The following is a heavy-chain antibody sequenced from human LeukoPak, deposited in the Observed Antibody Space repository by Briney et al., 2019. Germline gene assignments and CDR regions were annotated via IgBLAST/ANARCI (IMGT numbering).Heavy chain of an antibody. Sequence: PSETLSLTCTVSGGSISSYYWSWIRQPPGKGLEWIGYIYYSGSTNYNPSLKSRVTISVDTSKNQFSLKLSSVTAADTAVYYCARSGGSCYGSSCYYYYMDVWGKGTRSPSP. CDR2: IYYSGST. CDR3: ARSGGSCYGSSCYYYYMDV. CDR1: GGSISSYY. V-gene: IGHV4-59*01. J-gene: IGHJ6*03. D-gene: IGHD2-15*01.